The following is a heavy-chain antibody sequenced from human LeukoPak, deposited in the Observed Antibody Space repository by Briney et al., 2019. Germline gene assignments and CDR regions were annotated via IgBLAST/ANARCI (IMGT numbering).Heavy chain of an antibody. D-gene: IGHD1-26*01. Sequence: GESLKISCKGSGYSFTSYWIGWVRQMPGKGLEWMGIIYPGDSDTRYSPSFQGQVTISADKSISTAYLQWSSLKASDTAMYYCARQPGYSGTLLSNWFDPWGQGTLVTVSS. J-gene: IGHJ5*02. CDR2: IYPGDSDT. CDR3: ARQPGYSGTLLSNWFDP. V-gene: IGHV5-51*01. CDR1: GYSFTSYW.